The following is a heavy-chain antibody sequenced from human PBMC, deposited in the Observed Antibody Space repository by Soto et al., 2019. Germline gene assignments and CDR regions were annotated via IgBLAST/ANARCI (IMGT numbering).Heavy chain of an antibody. CDR2: ISYSSRTI. CDR3: ARWEAGAEY. D-gene: IGHD1-26*01. CDR1: GFSFSDYT. J-gene: IGHJ4*02. V-gene: IGHV3-48*01. Sequence: EVYLVESGGDLVQPGGSLRLSCAASGFSFSDYTMIWVRQAPGKGLEWVSYISYSSRTIHYADSVKGRFTISRDNGKNSLYLQMNNLRAEDTAVYYCARWEAGAEYWGQGTLVTVSS.